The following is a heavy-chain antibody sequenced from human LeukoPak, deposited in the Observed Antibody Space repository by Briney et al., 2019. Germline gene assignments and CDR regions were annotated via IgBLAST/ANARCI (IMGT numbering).Heavy chain of an antibody. CDR3: AKGAEEGVVITAVYYYYMDV. V-gene: IGHV3-23*01. Sequence: GGTLRLSCVASGFTFSAHGMSWVRQAPGKGLEWVSTISGSGYNTYYADSVKGRFTISRDNSKNTLSLQMNSLRAEDSAIYYCAKGAEEGVVITAVYYYYMDVWGKGTTVTISS. CDR2: ISGSGYNT. J-gene: IGHJ6*03. D-gene: IGHD3-22*01. CDR1: GFTFSAHG.